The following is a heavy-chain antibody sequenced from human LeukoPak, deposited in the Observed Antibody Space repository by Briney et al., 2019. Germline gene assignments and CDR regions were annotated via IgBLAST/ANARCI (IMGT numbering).Heavy chain of an antibody. CDR2: ISHYSSTT. D-gene: IGHD4-23*01. CDR1: GFTFSDYS. CDR3: AKDATGVWGPDY. J-gene: IGHJ4*02. V-gene: IGHV3-48*04. Sequence: LPGGSLRLSCAASGFTFSDYSMNWVRQAPGKGLEWVSYISHYSSTTEYADAVKGRFTISRDNDRNLLYLHMSSLRVEDTAVYYCAKDATGVWGPDYWGQGTLVTVSS.